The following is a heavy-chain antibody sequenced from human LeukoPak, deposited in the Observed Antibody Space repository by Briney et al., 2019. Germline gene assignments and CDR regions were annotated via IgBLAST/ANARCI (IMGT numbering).Heavy chain of an antibody. J-gene: IGHJ4*02. D-gene: IGHD3-10*01. Sequence: GGSLRLPCAASGFMFSSFAMNWVRQAPGKGLEWLSAVTGGGGSTYYADSVKGRFTISRDNSRNTLYLQLNSLRAEDTALYFCAKDRPTYGSGSPIDFWGQGTLVTVSS. V-gene: IGHV3-23*01. CDR3: AKDRPTYGSGSPIDF. CDR1: GFMFSSFA. CDR2: VTGGGGST.